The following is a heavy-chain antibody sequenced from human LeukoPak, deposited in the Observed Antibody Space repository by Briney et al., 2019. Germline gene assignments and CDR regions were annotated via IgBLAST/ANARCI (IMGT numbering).Heavy chain of an antibody. D-gene: IGHD5-18*01. CDR1: GFNVSSNY. Sequence: SGGSLRLSCAASGFNVSSNYMSWVRQTPGKGLAWVSVLYSGGNTYYADSVKGRFTISRDNSKNMLFLQMNSLRAEDTAVYYCARVGRGDTYGYVDYWGQGTLVTVSS. CDR3: ARVGRGDTYGYVDY. V-gene: IGHV3-66*01. CDR2: LYSGGNT. J-gene: IGHJ4*02.